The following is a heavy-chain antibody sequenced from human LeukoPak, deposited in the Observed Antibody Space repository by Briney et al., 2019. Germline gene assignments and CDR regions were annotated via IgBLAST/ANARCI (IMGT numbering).Heavy chain of an antibody. V-gene: IGHV4-39*01. Sequence: SETLSLTCTVSGRSISTRSYYWGWIRQPPGKGLEWIGSMSYSGSTYYNPSLKSRVPIAVDTSKTQFSLKLSSVTAADTAVYYCARFYTTSQYGSGYMDVWGKGTTVTVSS. CDR2: MSYSGST. CDR3: ARFYTTSQYGSGYMDV. J-gene: IGHJ6*03. D-gene: IGHD3-10*01. CDR1: GRSISTRSYY.